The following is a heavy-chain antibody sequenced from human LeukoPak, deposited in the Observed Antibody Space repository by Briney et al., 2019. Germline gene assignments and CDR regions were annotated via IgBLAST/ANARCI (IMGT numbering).Heavy chain of an antibody. Sequence: GEPLKISCMCSGYSFTSYWIGWVRQMPGKGLEWMGIIYPGDSDSRNSPSFQGQVTISTDKSISTAYLQWSSLEASDTAMYYCARRRPGYCSGGSCYGYYFDYWGQGTLVTVSS. D-gene: IGHD2-15*01. J-gene: IGHJ4*02. CDR1: GYSFTSYW. CDR2: IYPGDSDS. V-gene: IGHV5-51*01. CDR3: ARRRPGYCSGGSCYGYYFDY.